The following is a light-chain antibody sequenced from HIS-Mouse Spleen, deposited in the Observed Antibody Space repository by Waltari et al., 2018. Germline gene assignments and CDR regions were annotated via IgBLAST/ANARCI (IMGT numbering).Light chain of an antibody. CDR2: DVS. CDR1: SSDVGGYNY. J-gene: IGLJ2*01. CDR3: SSYTSSSTEV. Sequence: QSALTQPASVSGSPGQSITISCTGNSSDVGGYNYVSWYQPHPGKAPKLMIYDVSNRPSGVSNRFSGSKSGNTASLTISGLQAEDEADYYCSSYTSSSTEVFGGGTKLTVL. V-gene: IGLV2-14*03.